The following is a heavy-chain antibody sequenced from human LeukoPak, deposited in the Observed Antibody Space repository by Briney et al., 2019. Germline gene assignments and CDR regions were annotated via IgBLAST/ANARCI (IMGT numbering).Heavy chain of an antibody. D-gene: IGHD3-22*01. J-gene: IGHJ4*02. CDR3: ANGPTARGYFAYFDY. V-gene: IGHV3-30*02. CDR1: GFTFSSYE. CDR2: IQHDGSNK. Sequence: GGSLRLSCAASGFTFSSYEMNWVRQAPGKGLEWVAFIQHDGSNKYHADSVKGRFTISRDDSKNTLYLQMNSLRIEDTAFYYCANGPTARGYFAYFDYWGQGTPVTVSS.